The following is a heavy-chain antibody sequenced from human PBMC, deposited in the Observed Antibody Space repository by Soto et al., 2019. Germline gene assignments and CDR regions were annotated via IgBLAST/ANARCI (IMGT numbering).Heavy chain of an antibody. CDR2: VYYSGNT. Sequence: QVQLQESGPGLVKPSETLSLTCTVSGGSISSYYWSWIRQPPGKGLEWIGYVYYSGNTYYNPSLKSRVSIXVXXSKNQFSLKLSSVTAADTAVYYCAREGGGYYSADYWGQGTLVTVSS. CDR1: GGSISSYY. J-gene: IGHJ4*02. CDR3: AREGGGYYSADY. V-gene: IGHV4-59*01. D-gene: IGHD1-26*01.